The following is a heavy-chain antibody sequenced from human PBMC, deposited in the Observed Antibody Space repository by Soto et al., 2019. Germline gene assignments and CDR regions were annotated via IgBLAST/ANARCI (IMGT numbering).Heavy chain of an antibody. J-gene: IGHJ4*02. CDR3: ARESADLTSNFDY. V-gene: IGHV3-21*06. CDR2: ISSTTNYI. CDR1: GFTFTRYS. Sequence: PGGSLRLSCAASGFTFTRYSMNWVRQAPGKGLEWVSSISSTTNYIYYGDSMKGRFTISRDNAKNSLYLEMSSLRAEDTAVYYCARESADLTSNFDYWGRGTLLTVSS.